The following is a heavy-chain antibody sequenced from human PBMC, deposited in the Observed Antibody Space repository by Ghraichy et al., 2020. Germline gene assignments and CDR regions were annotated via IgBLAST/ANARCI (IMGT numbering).Heavy chain of an antibody. CDR1: GGSISSYY. D-gene: IGHD4-17*01. V-gene: IGHV4-4*09. CDR3: ARLTETTWSDAFDI. CDR2: IYTSGST. J-gene: IGHJ3*02. Sequence: SETLSLTCTVSGGSISSYYWSWIRQPPGKGLEWIGYIYTSGSTNYNPSLKSRVTISVDTSKNQFSLKLSSVTAADTAVYYCARLTETTWSDAFDIWGQGTMVTVSS.